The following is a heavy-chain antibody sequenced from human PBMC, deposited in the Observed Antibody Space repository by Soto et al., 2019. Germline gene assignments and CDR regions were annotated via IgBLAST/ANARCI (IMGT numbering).Heavy chain of an antibody. D-gene: IGHD3-16*01. Sequence: QVQLQESGPGLVRPSETLSLTCTGSGDSLSTYYWSWFRQPAGERLEWIGRIHDTGRTNYNPSLKSRVTMSVDTSKNQFSLRVNSVTAADTAVYYCARESVSGTSRFDSWGPGTLVTVSS. V-gene: IGHV4-4*07. J-gene: IGHJ4*02. CDR1: GDSLSTYY. CDR3: ARESVSGTSRFDS. CDR2: IHDTGRT.